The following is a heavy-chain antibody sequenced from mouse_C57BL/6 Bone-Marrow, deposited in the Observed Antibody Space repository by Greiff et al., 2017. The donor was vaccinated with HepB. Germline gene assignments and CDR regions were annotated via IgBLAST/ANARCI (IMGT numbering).Heavy chain of an antibody. Sequence: EVKVVESGGDLVKPGGSLKLSCAASGFTFSSYGMSWVRQTPDKRLEWVATISSGGSYTYYPDSVKGRFTISRDNAKNTLYLQMSSLKSEDTAMYYCARQRKLYDGTLYAMDYWGQGTSVTVSS. D-gene: IGHD2-3*01. CDR2: ISSGGSYT. CDR1: GFTFSSYG. J-gene: IGHJ4*01. V-gene: IGHV5-6*01. CDR3: ARQRKLYDGTLYAMDY.